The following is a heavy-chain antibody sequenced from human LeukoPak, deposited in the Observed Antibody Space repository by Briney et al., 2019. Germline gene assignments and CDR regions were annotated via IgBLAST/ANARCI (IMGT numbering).Heavy chain of an antibody. CDR3: ARPGVGIAAAGPTYYYYYYMDV. V-gene: IGHV7-4-1*02. D-gene: IGHD6-13*01. Sequence: ASVKVSCKASGYTFTSYAMNWVRQAPGQGLEWMGWINTNTGNPTYAQGFTGRFVFSLDTSVSTAYLQISSLKAEDTAVYYCARPGVGIAAAGPTYYYYYYMDVWGKGTTVTVSS. CDR1: GYTFTSYA. CDR2: INTNTGNP. J-gene: IGHJ6*03.